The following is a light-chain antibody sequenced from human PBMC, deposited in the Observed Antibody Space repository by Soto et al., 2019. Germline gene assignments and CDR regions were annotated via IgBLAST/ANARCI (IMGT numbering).Light chain of an antibody. CDR1: QSISTW. V-gene: IGKV1-5*03. J-gene: IGKJ1*01. CDR2: KAS. CDR3: QQYNSYSPT. Sequence: DIPMTQSPSTLSASVGDRVTITCRASQSISTWLAWYQQEPGKAPKLLIHKASSLQSGVPSRFSGSGSGTDFTLTISSLQPDDFAAYYCQQYNSYSPTFGQGTRVEIK.